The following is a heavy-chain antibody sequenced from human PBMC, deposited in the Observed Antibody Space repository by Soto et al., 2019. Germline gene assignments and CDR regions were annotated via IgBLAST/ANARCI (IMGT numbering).Heavy chain of an antibody. CDR2: INIDGTVT. CDR3: ARDPKWGLGH. V-gene: IGHV3-74*01. J-gene: IGHJ1*01. D-gene: IGHD2-21*01. CDR1: GFTFSGSW. Sequence: EVQLVESGGDLVQPGGSLRLSCAAAGFTFSGSWMHWVRQAPGKGLVWVSRINIDGTVTNYADSVRGRFTISRDNAKNTLYLQMNSLRAEDTAMYYCARDPKWGLGHWGQGTLVTVSS.